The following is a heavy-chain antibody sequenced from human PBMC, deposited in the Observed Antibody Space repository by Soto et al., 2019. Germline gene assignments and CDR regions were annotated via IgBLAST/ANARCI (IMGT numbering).Heavy chain of an antibody. D-gene: IGHD2-2*03. Sequence: EVQLVESGGGLVKPGGSLRLSCAASGFTFSSYSMNWVRQAPGKGLEWVSSIRSSSSYIYYADSVKGRFTISRDNAKNSLYLQRNSLRAEDTAVYYCARDLGYCSSTSCPPGMDVWGQGTTVTVSS. CDR2: IRSSSSYI. V-gene: IGHV3-21*01. CDR3: ARDLGYCSSTSCPPGMDV. CDR1: GFTFSSYS. J-gene: IGHJ6*02.